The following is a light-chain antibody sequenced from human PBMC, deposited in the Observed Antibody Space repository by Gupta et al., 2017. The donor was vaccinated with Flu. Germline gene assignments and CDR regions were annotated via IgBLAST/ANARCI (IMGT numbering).Light chain of an antibody. CDR3: QSVDSSATYV. CDR2: KDT. Sequence: SFELTQPPSASVSPGQTARITCSGDAPPNQYVCWYQQKPGQAPVLVIYKDTERPSGIPERFSASSSGTTVTLTISGVQAEDEADYYCQSVDSSATYVFASGTKVTVL. CDR1: APPNQY. V-gene: IGLV3-25*03. J-gene: IGLJ1*01.